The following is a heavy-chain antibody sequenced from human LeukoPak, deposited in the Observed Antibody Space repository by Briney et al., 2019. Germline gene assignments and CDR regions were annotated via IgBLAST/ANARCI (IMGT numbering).Heavy chain of an antibody. V-gene: IGHV3-23*01. CDR1: GFTFNSYA. CDR2: ISGSGRST. Sequence: QPGGSLRLSCAASGFTFNSYALTWVRQAPGKGLEPVSTISGSGRSTFYAGSVKGRFTISRDNSKNTLYLQMNSLRAEDTAVYYRAKDRAAMGDFDYWGQGTLVTVSS. J-gene: IGHJ4*02. D-gene: IGHD5-18*01. CDR3: AKDRAAMGDFDY.